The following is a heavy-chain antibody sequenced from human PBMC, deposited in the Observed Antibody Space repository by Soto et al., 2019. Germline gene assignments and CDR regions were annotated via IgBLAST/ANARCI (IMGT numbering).Heavy chain of an antibody. V-gene: IGHV1-18*01. CDR2: ISADNGKT. CDR3: ARVSWDSDGPRNDY. Sequence: QVQLVQSGAEVKKHGASVKVSCKASGYTFINYGISWVRQAPGQGLEWMGWISADNGKTDYVQELQGRVTMTTDTSTTTAYMELGSLRSDDTAMYYCARVSWDSDGPRNDYWGQGTLVTVSS. D-gene: IGHD1-26*01. J-gene: IGHJ4*02. CDR1: GYTFINYG.